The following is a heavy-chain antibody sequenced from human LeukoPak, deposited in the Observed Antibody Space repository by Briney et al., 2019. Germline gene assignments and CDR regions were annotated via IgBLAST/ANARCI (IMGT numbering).Heavy chain of an antibody. CDR2: ISTSSSYT. Sequence: GGSLRLSCAASGFTFSNYYMSWIRQAPGKGLEGVSYISTSSSYTNYADSVKGRFTISRDNAKNSLYLQMNSLRAEDTAVYYCARTSSSVLDYWGQGTLVTVSS. J-gene: IGHJ4*02. CDR3: ARTSSSVLDY. V-gene: IGHV3-11*06. CDR1: GFTFSNYY. D-gene: IGHD5/OR15-5a*01.